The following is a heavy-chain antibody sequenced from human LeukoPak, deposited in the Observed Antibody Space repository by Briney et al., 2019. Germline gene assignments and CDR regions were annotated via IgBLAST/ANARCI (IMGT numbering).Heavy chain of an antibody. D-gene: IGHD3-3*01. Sequence: GGSLRLSCAASGFTFSNAWMSWVRQAPGKGLEWVANIKQDGSEKYYVDSVKGRFTISRDNAKNSLYLQMNSLRAEDTAVYYCARELRSYFDYWGQGTLVTVSS. CDR1: GFTFSNAW. V-gene: IGHV3-7*01. CDR2: IKQDGSEK. J-gene: IGHJ4*02. CDR3: ARELRSYFDY.